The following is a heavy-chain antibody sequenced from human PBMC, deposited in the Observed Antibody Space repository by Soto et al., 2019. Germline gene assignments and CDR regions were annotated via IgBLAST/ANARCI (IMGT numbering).Heavy chain of an antibody. V-gene: IGHV4-59*01. CDR2: RYYSGRT. J-gene: IGHJ4*02. CDR3: ARLRDCSNGICYRLDY. D-gene: IGHD2-8*01. CDR1: GASISSFY. Sequence: SETLSLTCNISGDSIPASGASISSFYGSGIRHSPGRGLKGMGHRYYSGRTTYNPSLKSRVSIALDMAKNHLSLQVTSVTAADTAMYYCARLRDCSNGICYRLDYWGQGTLVTVSS.